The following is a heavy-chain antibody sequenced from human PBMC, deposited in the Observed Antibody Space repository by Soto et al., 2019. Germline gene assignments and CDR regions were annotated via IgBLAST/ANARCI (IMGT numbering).Heavy chain of an antibody. CDR1: GYTFTSYG. V-gene: IGHV1-18*01. Sequence: ASVKVSCPASGYTFTSYGISWVRQAPGQGLEWMGWISAYNGNTNYAQKLQGRVTMTTDTSTSTAYMELRSLQSDDTAVYYCAREWGSDVSATGAGFDAWGKGDLVTV. CDR3: AREWGSDVSATGAGFDA. D-gene: IGHD3-16*01. J-gene: IGHJ4*02. CDR2: ISAYNGNT.